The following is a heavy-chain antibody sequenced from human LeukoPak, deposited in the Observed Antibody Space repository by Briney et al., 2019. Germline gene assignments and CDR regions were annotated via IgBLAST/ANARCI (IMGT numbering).Heavy chain of an antibody. Sequence: ASVKVSCKASGYTFTGYYMYWVRQAPGQGLEWMGLISPNSGGTNYAQKFQRRVTMTRDTSISTAYMELRRLRSNDTAVYYCARVPRDVVAGTFDYWGQGTLVTVSS. CDR3: ARVPRDVVAGTFDY. J-gene: IGHJ4*02. CDR1: GYTFTGYY. CDR2: ISPNSGGT. V-gene: IGHV1-2*02. D-gene: IGHD2-15*01.